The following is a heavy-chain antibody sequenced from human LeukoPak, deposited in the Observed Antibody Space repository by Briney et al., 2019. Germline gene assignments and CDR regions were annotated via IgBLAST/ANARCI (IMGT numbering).Heavy chain of an antibody. V-gene: IGHV3-48*02. J-gene: IGHJ4*02. Sequence: PGGSLRLSCAASGVTFSSYAMSWVRQAPGKGLEWVSYISGSSSTIYCADSVKGRFTISRDNPKYSLYLQMNSLTDEDTAVYYCARDLGVRGVQDYWGQGTLVTVSS. CDR2: ISGSSSTI. D-gene: IGHD3-10*01. CDR3: ARDLGVRGVQDY. CDR1: GVTFSSYA.